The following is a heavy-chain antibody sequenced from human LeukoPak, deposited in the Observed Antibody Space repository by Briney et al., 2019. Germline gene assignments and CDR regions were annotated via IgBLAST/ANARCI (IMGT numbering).Heavy chain of an antibody. Sequence: SETLSLTCAVYGGSFSGYYWSWIRQPPGKGLEWIGEINHSGSTNYNPSLKSRVTISVDTSKNQFSLKLSSVTAADTAVYYCARGPSTVTTYYLDYWGQGTLVTVSS. D-gene: IGHD4-17*01. J-gene: IGHJ4*02. CDR1: GGSFSGYY. CDR3: ARGPSTVTTYYLDY. V-gene: IGHV4-34*01. CDR2: INHSGST.